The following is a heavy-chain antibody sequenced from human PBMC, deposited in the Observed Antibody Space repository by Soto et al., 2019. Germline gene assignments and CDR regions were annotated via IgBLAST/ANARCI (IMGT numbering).Heavy chain of an antibody. D-gene: IGHD6-25*01. CDR3: AGQTFTIAAASYGRSNWFDP. CDR1: GGSITSSSHF. Sequence: SETLSLTCSASGGSITSSSHFWGWVRQPPGKGLEWIGTIYFTGNTYYTPSLKSRLTMSIDTSKNEFSLRLNSVTAADTAVYYCAGQTFTIAAASYGRSNWFDPWGPGALVTVSS. V-gene: IGHV4-39*01. J-gene: IGHJ5*02. CDR2: IYFTGNT.